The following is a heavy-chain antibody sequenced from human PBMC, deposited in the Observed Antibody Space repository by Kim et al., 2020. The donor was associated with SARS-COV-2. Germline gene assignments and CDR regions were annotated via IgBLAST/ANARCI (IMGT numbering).Heavy chain of an antibody. CDR3: ARERDTIFGVAMYDY. D-gene: IGHD3-3*01. V-gene: IGHV1-18*01. Sequence: QKLQGRVTMTTDTSTSTAYMELRSLRSDDTAVYYCARERDTIFGVAMYDYWGQGTLVTVSS. J-gene: IGHJ4*02.